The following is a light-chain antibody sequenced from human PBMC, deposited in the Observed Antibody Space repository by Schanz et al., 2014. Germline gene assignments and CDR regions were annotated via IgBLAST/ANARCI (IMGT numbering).Light chain of an antibody. Sequence: QSAPTQPPSASGSPGQSVTISCTGTSSDVGGYNYVSWYQQHPGKAPKLMIYEVSNRPSGVSNRFSGSKSGNTASLTISGLQAEDEADYYCSSYTSSSTLVVFGGGTKLTVL. CDR3: SSYTSSSTLVV. V-gene: IGLV2-14*01. CDR2: EVS. CDR1: SSDVGGYNY. J-gene: IGLJ2*01.